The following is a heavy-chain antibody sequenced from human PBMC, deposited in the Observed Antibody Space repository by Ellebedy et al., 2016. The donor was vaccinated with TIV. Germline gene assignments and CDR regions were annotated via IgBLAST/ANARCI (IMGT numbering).Heavy chain of an antibody. Sequence: ASVKVSCKASGYTFASYGISWVRQAPGQGLEWVGWISAYTGETDYSQKVQGRVTMTTDASTSTAYMELRSLRSDDTAVYYCATLAGGNPPRREDYWGQGTLVTVSS. CDR3: ATLAGGNPPRREDY. V-gene: IGHV1-18*01. J-gene: IGHJ4*02. CDR1: GYTFASYG. CDR2: ISAYTGET. D-gene: IGHD4-23*01.